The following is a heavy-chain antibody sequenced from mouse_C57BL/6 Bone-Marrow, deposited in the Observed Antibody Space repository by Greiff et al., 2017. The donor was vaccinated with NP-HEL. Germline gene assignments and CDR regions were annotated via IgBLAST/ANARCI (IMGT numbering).Heavy chain of an antibody. CDR3: ASIIYYYGSSTEYFDY. CDR2: ILPGSGST. J-gene: IGHJ2*01. V-gene: IGHV1-9*01. D-gene: IGHD1-1*01. Sequence: VQLQQSGAELMKPGASVKLSCKATGYTFTGYWIEWVKQRPGHGLEWIGEILPGSGSTNYNEKFKGKATFTADTSSNTAYMQLSSLTTEDSAIYYCASIIYYYGSSTEYFDYWGQGTTLTVSS. CDR1: GYTFTGYW.